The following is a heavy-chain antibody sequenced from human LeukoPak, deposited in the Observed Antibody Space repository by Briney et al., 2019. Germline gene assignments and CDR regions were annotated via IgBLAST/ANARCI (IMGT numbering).Heavy chain of an antibody. Sequence: SEALSLTCTVSGGSISSSSHFWGWIRQPPGKGLEWIGSIYYSGTTAYNPSLKSRVTISVDTSKNQFSLKLSSVTAADTAVYYCVRWQSGSMFHPPWGQGTLVTVSS. D-gene: IGHD3-10*02. CDR2: IYYSGTT. CDR1: GGSISSSSHF. CDR3: VRWQSGSMFHPP. V-gene: IGHV4-39*01. J-gene: IGHJ5*02.